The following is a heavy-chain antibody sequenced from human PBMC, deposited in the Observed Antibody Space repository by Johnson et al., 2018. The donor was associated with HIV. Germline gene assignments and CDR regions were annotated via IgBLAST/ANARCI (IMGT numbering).Heavy chain of an antibody. D-gene: IGHD1-26*01. CDR2: ISYDGSNK. V-gene: IGHV3-30-3*01. CDR1: DFTFTNNA. J-gene: IGHJ3*02. Sequence: VQLVESGGGVVQPGRSLRLSCAASDFTFTNNAIHWVRQAPGKGLEWVAVISYDGSNKYYADSVKGRFTISRDNAKNSLYLQMNSLRAEDTAVYYCARDRKSGSYGVDAFDIWGQGTMVTVSS. CDR3: ARDRKSGSYGVDAFDI.